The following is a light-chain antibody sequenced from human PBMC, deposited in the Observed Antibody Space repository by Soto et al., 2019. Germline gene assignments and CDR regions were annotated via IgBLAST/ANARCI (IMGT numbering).Light chain of an antibody. J-gene: IGLJ3*02. Sequence: QSVLTQPASVSGSPGQSITISCTGTSSDVGGHNFVSWYQQHPGKAPKLIIYEVTYRPSGVSNRFSGSKSGNTASLTISGLLAEDEANYYCASRTASTFVLFGGGTKLTVL. CDR1: SSDVGGHNF. CDR3: ASRTASTFVL. V-gene: IGLV2-14*03. CDR2: EVT.